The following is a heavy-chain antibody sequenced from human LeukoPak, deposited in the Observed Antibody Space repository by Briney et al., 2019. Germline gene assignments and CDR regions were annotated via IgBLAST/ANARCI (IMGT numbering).Heavy chain of an antibody. J-gene: IGHJ4*02. CDR2: IKSKTDGGTT. D-gene: IGHD7-27*01. CDR1: GFTFSSYA. CDR3: TTALNWGSARDY. V-gene: IGHV3-15*01. Sequence: PGGSLRLSCAASGFTFSSYAMSWVRQAPGKGREWVGRIKSKTDGGTTDYAAPVKGRFTISRDDSKNTLFLQMNSLKTEDTAVYYCTTALNWGSARDYWGQGTLVTVSS.